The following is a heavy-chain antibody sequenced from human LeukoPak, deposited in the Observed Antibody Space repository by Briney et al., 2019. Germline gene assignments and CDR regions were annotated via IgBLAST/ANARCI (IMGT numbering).Heavy chain of an antibody. CDR2: ISFDESIK. CDR1: GFTFSSYG. V-gene: IGHV3-30*03. D-gene: IGHD5-24*01. J-gene: IGHJ6*02. Sequence: GGSLRLSCAASGFTFSSYGLHWVRQAPGKGLEWVTVISFDESIKYYGDSVKGRFTISRDNSKNTVYLQMSSLRADDTAVYYCARDREMTTINYGMDVWGQGTTATVPS. CDR3: ARDREMTTINYGMDV.